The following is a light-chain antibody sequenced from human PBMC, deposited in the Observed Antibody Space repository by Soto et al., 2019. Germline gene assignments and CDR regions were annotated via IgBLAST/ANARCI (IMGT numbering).Light chain of an antibody. CDR1: RTIDNY. Sequence: DIQMTQSPSSLSASLVDRVTITCLASRTIDNYLNWYPQKPWRAPELLVHATPSLQRGFPSRSTGGGSGTHFTLTISGLQPEDFATYFCQPSYNTPITVGPGPRQEI. CDR3: QPSYNTPIT. J-gene: IGKJ5*01. V-gene: IGKV1-39*01. CDR2: ATP.